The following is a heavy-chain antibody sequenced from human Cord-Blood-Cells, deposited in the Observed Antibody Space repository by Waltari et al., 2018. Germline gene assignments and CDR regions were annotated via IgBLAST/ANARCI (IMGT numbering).Heavy chain of an antibody. Sequence: QVQLVRSGAEVTKPGASVKGSCEASGYTFTGDYMYWVRQAPGQGLEWMGWINPNSGGTNYAQKFQGRVTMTRDTSISTAYMELSRLRSDDTAVYYCARWSGYDDAFDIWGQGTMVTVSS. CDR2: INPNSGGT. J-gene: IGHJ3*02. CDR1: GYTFTGDY. V-gene: IGHV1-2*02. D-gene: IGHD5-12*01. CDR3: ARWSGYDDAFDI.